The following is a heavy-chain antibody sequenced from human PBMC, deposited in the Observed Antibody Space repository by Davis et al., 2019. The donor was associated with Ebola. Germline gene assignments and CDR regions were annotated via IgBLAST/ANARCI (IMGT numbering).Heavy chain of an antibody. CDR3: ARLRSYYYYYYGMDV. D-gene: IGHD4-17*01. V-gene: IGHV5-51*01. Sequence: ESPKIPCKCSGYSFPRYWIARVLQIPGKCLVWMGIIYPGDSDTRYSPSFQGQVTISADKSISTAYLQWSSLKASDTAMYYCARLRSYYYYYYGMDVWGKGTTVTVSS. J-gene: IGHJ6*04. CDR2: IYPGDSDT. CDR1: GYSFPRYW.